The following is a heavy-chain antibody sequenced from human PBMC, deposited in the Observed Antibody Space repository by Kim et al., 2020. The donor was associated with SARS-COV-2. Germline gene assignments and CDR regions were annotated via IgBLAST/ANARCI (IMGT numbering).Heavy chain of an antibody. CDR3: ERDPGGLAAGTLDN. Sequence: SVKVSCKTSGGTFSSYTICWVRQAPGQGLEWLGRIVPFVDITNYAQKFQGRITITADKSTNTAYMELSSLTSEDTAVYFCERDPGGLAAGTLDNWGQGALVIVSS. V-gene: IGHV1-69*04. D-gene: IGHD6-13*01. CDR2: IVPFVDIT. CDR1: GGTFSSYT. J-gene: IGHJ4*02.